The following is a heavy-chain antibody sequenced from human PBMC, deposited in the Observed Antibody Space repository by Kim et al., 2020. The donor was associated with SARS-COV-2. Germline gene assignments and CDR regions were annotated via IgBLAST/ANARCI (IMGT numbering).Heavy chain of an antibody. Sequence: SETLSLTCTVSGGSISSGSYYWGWIRQPPGKGLECIGSIYYSGSTYYNPSLKSRVAISVDTSKNQFSLKLSSVTAADTAVYYCARLPLCISGYDYCYFDYWGQGTLVTVSS. V-gene: IGHV4-39*01. CDR1: GGSISSGSYY. CDR2: IYYSGST. D-gene: IGHD5-12*01. CDR3: ARLPLCISGYDYCYFDY. J-gene: IGHJ4*02.